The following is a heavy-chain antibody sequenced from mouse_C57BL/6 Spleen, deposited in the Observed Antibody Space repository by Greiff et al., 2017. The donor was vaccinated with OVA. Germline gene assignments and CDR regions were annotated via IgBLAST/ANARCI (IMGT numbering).Heavy chain of an antibody. Sequence: QVQLQQSGAELARPGASVKLSCKASGYTFTSYGISWVKQRTGQGLEWIGEIYPRSGNTYYNEKFKGKATLTADKSSSTAYMELRSLTSEDSAVYFCARRDYDYDLGCFDVWGTGTTVTVSS. V-gene: IGHV1-81*01. CDR2: IYPRSGNT. J-gene: IGHJ1*03. CDR3: ARRDYDYDLGCFDV. CDR1: GYTFTSYG. D-gene: IGHD2-4*01.